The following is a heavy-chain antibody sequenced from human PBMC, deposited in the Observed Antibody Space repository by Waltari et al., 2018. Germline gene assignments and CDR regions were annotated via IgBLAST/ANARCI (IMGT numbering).Heavy chain of an antibody. CDR1: GGTFSSYA. Sequence: QVQLVQSGAEVKKPGSSVKVSCKASGGTFSSYAISWVRQAPGQGLEWMGGSIPSFGTANYAQKCQGRVTITADESTSTAYMELISLRSEDTAVYYCARRSYGDYEISWGQGTLVTVSS. V-gene: IGHV1-69*13. CDR2: SIPSFGTA. D-gene: IGHD4-17*01. CDR3: ARRSYGDYEIS. J-gene: IGHJ1*01.